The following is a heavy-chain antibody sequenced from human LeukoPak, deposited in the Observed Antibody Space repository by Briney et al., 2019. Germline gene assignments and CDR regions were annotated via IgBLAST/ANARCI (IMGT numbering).Heavy chain of an antibody. V-gene: IGHV4-34*01. Sequence: GSLRLSCAASGFTFSSYAMSWIRQPPGKGLEWIGEINHSGSTNYNPSLKSRVTISVDTSKNQFSLKLSSVTAADTAVYYCASLGFLDYWGQGTLVTVSS. D-gene: IGHD3-10*01. CDR2: INHSGST. CDR3: ASLGFLDY. J-gene: IGHJ4*02. CDR1: GFTFSSYA.